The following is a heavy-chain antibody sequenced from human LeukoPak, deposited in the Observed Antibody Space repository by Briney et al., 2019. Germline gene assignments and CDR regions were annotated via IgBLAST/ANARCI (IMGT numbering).Heavy chain of an antibody. D-gene: IGHD7-27*01. V-gene: IGHV4-39*07. CDR3: ARAIKELGYYYHYYYMDV. CDR2: IDYSGRT. Sequence: SETLSLTCTVSGGSISSSSYYWGWIRQPPGKGLEWIGSIDYSGRTYYNPSLKSRVTISIDTSKNQFSLKLSSVIAADTAVYYCARAIKELGYYYHYYYMDVWGKGTTVTVSS. J-gene: IGHJ6*03. CDR1: GGSISSSSYY.